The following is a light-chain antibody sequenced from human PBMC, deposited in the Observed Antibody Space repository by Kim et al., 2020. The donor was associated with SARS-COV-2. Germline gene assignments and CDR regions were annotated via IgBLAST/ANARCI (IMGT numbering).Light chain of an antibody. Sequence: ASVGDRVTITCRASQSIDTLLAWFQQRPGKAPKLLIYQASTLESGVPSRFSGSGSGTEFTLTISSLQPDDFATYFCQQYNTYSGTFGQGTKVDIK. CDR1: QSIDTL. J-gene: IGKJ1*01. V-gene: IGKV1-5*03. CDR3: QQYNTYSGT. CDR2: QAS.